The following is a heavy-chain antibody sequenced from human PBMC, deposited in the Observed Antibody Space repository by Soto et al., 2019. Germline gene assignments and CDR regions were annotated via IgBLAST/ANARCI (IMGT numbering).Heavy chain of an antibody. CDR2: ISESGGTT. CDR1: GFTFSDYA. Sequence: GGSLRLSCATSGFTFSDYAMSWVRQAPGKGLEWVSVISESGGTTHYADSVRGRFTVSRDNSKNSLSLRMNSLRDEDTAVYFCAKRSPYSSGWYSPIFDYWGQGALVTSPQ. J-gene: IGHJ4*02. CDR3: AKRSPYSSGWYSPIFDY. D-gene: IGHD6-19*01. V-gene: IGHV3-23*01.